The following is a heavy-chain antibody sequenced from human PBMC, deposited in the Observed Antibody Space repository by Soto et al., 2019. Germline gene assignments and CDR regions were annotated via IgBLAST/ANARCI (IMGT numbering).Heavy chain of an antibody. J-gene: IGHJ6*02. CDR1: GFTFSSYA. D-gene: IGHD6-13*01. Sequence: QVQLVESGGGVVQPGRSLRLSCAASGFTFSSYAMHWVRQAPGKGLEWVAVISYDGSNKYYADSVKGRFTISRDNYTNTPYLQKISRRGEDTAVYYCWRGNSSSVPSYYYYGMDVWGQGTTVTVSS. V-gene: IGHV3-30-3*01. CDR3: WRGNSSSVPSYYYYGMDV. CDR2: ISYDGSNK.